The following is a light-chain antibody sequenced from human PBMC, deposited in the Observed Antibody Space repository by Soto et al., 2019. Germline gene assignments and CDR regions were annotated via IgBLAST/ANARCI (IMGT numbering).Light chain of an antibody. CDR1: SSNIGAGYD. J-gene: IGLJ3*02. V-gene: IGLV1-40*01. CDR3: QSYDSSLSGWV. CDR2: GNT. Sequence: QPVLTQPPSVSGAPGQWVTISCTGSSSNIGAGYDVHWYQQLPGTAPKLLIYGNTNRPSGVPDRFSGSKSGTSASLAITGLQAEDAADYYCQSYDSSLSGWVFGGGTKLTVL.